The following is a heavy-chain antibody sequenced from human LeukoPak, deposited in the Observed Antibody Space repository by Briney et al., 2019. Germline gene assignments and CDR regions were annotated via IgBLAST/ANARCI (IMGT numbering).Heavy chain of an antibody. CDR1: GFTFDDYA. CDR2: ISWDGGST. D-gene: IGHD2-15*01. Sequence: PGGSLRLSCAASGFTFDDYAMHWVRQAPGKGLEWVSLISWDGGSTYYADSVKGRFTISRDNSKNSLYLQMNSLRAEDTALYYCAKDTTDCSGGSCYPTSYYMDVWGKGTAVTVSS. CDR3: AKDTTDCSGGSCYPTSYYMDV. J-gene: IGHJ6*03. V-gene: IGHV3-43D*03.